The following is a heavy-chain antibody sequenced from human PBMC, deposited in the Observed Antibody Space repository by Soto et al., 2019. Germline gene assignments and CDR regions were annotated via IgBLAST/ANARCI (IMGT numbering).Heavy chain of an antibody. CDR2: ISGSGGST. J-gene: IGHJ6*03. CDR1: GFTFSSYA. D-gene: IGHD2-2*01. CDR3: AKGVGLLSPDYYYYYMDV. V-gene: IGHV3-23*01. Sequence: GGSLRLSCAASGFTFSSYAMSWVRQAPGKGLEWVSAISGSGGSTYYADSVKGRFTISRDNSKNTLYLQMNSLRAEDTAVYYCAKGVGLLSPDYYYYYMDVWGKGTTVTVSS.